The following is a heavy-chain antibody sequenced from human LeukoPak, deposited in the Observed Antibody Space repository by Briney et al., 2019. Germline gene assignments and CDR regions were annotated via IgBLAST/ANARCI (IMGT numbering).Heavy chain of an antibody. Sequence: GGSLRLSCAASGFTFDDYGMSWVRQAPGKGLEWVSGINWNGGSTGYADSVKGRFTISRDNAKNSLYLQMKSLRAEDTALYYCARYGAGAVHAFDIWGPGTMVTVSS. CDR2: INWNGGST. V-gene: IGHV3-20*04. CDR3: ARYGAGAVHAFDI. CDR1: GFTFDDYG. D-gene: IGHD1-26*01. J-gene: IGHJ3*02.